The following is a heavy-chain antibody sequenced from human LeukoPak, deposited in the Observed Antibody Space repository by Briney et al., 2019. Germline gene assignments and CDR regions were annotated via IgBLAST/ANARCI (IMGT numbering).Heavy chain of an antibody. V-gene: IGHV3-9*03. CDR2: ISWNSGSI. J-gene: IGHJ3*02. CDR3: AKDISPTAGLNGDAFDI. Sequence: GGSLRLSCAASGFTFDDYAMHWVRHAPGKGLEWVSGISWNSGSIGYADSVKGRFTISRDNAKNSLYLQMNSLRAEDMALYYCAKDISPTAGLNGDAFDIWGQGTMVTVSS. D-gene: IGHD6-13*01. CDR1: GFTFDDYA.